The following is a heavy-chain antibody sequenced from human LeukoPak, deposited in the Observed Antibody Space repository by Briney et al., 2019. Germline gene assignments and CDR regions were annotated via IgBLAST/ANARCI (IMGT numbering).Heavy chain of an antibody. D-gene: IGHD5-18*01. CDR3: ARHDTAMATDYGMDV. J-gene: IGHJ6*02. V-gene: IGHV3-11*01. CDR1: GFTFSDYY. CDR2: ISSRGSTI. Sequence: GGSLRLSCAASGFTFSDYYMSWIRQAPGKGLEWVSYISSRGSTIYYADSVKGRFTISRDNAKNSLYLQMNSLRAEDTAVYYCARHDTAMATDYGMDVWGQGTTVTVSS.